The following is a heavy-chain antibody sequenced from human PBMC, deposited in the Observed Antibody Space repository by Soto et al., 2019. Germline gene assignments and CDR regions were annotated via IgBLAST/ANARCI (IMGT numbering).Heavy chain of an antibody. CDR2: INHSGTA. V-gene: IGHV4-34*01. CDR3: ARWEMATGPLDY. Sequence: ETLSLTCAVYGEPLTGYYWSWIRQSTGKGLEWIGEINHSGTASYNPSLKSRATISLDTSKNQISLKLSSVTAADTAVYYCARWEMATGPLDYWGQGTLVTVSS. J-gene: IGHJ4*02. CDR1: GEPLTGYY. D-gene: IGHD1-26*01.